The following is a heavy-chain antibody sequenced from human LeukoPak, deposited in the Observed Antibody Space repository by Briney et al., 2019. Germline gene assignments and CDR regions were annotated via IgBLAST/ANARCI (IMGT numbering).Heavy chain of an antibody. CDR2: ISSNGGST. CDR1: GXTFSSYA. J-gene: IGHJ4*02. V-gene: IGHV3-64*01. D-gene: IGHD3-22*01. CDR3: ARPYYYDSSDYYYSY. Sequence: GGSLRLSCAASGXTFSSYAMHWVRQAPGKGLEYVSAISSNGGSTYYANSVKGRFTISRDNSKNTLYLQMGSLRAEDMAVYYCARPYYYDSSDYYYSYWGQGSLVTVSS.